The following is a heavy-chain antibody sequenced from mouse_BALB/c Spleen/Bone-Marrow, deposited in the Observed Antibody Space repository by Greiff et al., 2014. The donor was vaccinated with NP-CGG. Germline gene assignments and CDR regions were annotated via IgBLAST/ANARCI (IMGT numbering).Heavy chain of an antibody. CDR3: AKGDRYGLAY. Sequence: QVQLQQSGAELVMPGASVKMSCKASGYTFTDYWMHWVKQRPGQGLEWIGAIDTSDSYTGYNQKFKGKATLTVDESSSTAYMQLSSVTSEDSAVYYCAKGDRYGLAYWGQGTLVTVSA. D-gene: IGHD2-14*01. V-gene: IGHV1-69*01. CDR2: IDTSDSYT. J-gene: IGHJ3*01. CDR1: GYTFTDYW.